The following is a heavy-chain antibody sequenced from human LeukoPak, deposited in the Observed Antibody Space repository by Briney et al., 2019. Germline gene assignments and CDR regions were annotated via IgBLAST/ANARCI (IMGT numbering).Heavy chain of an antibody. D-gene: IGHD6-13*01. CDR1: GYTFTSYY. CDR2: INPSGGST. Sequence: ASVKVSCRASGYTFTSYYMHWVRQAPGQGLEWMGIINPSGGSTSYAQKFQGRVTMTRDTSTSTVYMEPSSLRSEDTAVYYCAAFGIAAAEDLFDYWGQGTLVTVSS. V-gene: IGHV1-46*01. J-gene: IGHJ4*02. CDR3: AAFGIAAAEDLFDY.